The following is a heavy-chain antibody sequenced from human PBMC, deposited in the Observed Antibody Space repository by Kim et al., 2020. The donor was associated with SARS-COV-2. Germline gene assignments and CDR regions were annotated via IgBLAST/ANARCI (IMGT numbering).Heavy chain of an antibody. D-gene: IGHD6-13*01. CDR2: NK. J-gene: IGHJ4*02. CDR3: ACQYSSTFDY. Sequence: NKYYADSVKGRFTISRDNSKNTRYLQMNSLRAEDTAVYYCACQYSSTFDYWGQGTLVIVPS. V-gene: IGHV3-30*02.